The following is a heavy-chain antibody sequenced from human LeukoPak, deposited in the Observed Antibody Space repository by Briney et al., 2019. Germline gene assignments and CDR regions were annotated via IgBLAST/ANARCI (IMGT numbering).Heavy chain of an antibody. D-gene: IGHD5-24*01. J-gene: IGHJ4*02. CDR3: ARESRDGYNSLYFDY. CDR1: GFTFSSYS. Sequence: GGSLRLSCAASGFTFSSYSMNWVRQAPGKGLEWVSSISSSSSYLYYADSVKGRFTISRDNAKNSLYLQMNSLRAEDTAVYYCARESRDGYNSLYFDYWGQGTLVTVSS. CDR2: ISSSSSYL. V-gene: IGHV3-21*01.